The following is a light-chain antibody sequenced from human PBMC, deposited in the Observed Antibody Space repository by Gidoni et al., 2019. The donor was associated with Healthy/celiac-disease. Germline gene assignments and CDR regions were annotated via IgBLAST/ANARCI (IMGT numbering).Light chain of an antibody. CDR2: KAS. Sequence: DIQMTQSPSTLSASVGDRVTITGRASQSISSCLAWYQQKPGKAPKLLIYKASSLESGVPSRFSGSGSGTEFTLTISSLQPDDFATYYCQQYNSYSWTFGQGTKVEIK. J-gene: IGKJ1*01. CDR1: QSISSC. V-gene: IGKV1-5*03. CDR3: QQYNSYSWT.